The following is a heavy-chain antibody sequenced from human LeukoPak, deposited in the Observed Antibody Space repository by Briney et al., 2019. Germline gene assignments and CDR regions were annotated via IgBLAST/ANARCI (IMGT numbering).Heavy chain of an antibody. CDR2: ISSSSSYI. D-gene: IGHD6-19*01. J-gene: IGHJ3*02. Sequence: GGSLRLSCAASEFSVGSNYMTWVRQAPGKGLEWVSSISSSSSYIYYADSLKGRFTISRDNARNSLYLQMNSLRAEDTAVYYCAKGVLGQWLVDAFDIWGQGTMVTVSS. V-gene: IGHV3-21*01. CDR1: EFSVGSNY. CDR3: AKGVLGQWLVDAFDI.